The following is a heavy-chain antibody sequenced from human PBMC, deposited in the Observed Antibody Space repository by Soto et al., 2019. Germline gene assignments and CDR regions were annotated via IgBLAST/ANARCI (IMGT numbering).Heavy chain of an antibody. V-gene: IGHV1-2*02. CDR1: GYTFTGYY. J-gene: IGHJ6*04. CDR2: INPNSGGT. CDR3: ASAGIAAAGSGEDGMDV. Sequence: ASVNVSCKASGYTFTGYYIHWVRQAPGQGLEGMGWINPNSGGTNYAQKFQGSVTMTRDTSISTVYMELRRLRSDDTAVYYCASAGIAAAGSGEDGMDVWGKGTLVTVSS. D-gene: IGHD6-13*01.